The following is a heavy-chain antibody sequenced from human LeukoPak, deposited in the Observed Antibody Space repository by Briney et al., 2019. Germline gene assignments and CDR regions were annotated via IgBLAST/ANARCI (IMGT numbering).Heavy chain of an antibody. D-gene: IGHD3-22*01. V-gene: IGHV3-11*04. CDR3: ARDGDYYDSSGYPGHFGY. Sequence: GGSLRLSCAASEFFFSDYYMSWIRQAPGKGLEWVSYISTSGSTIYYADSVKGRFTISRDNAKNSLYLQMNSLRAEDTTVYYCARDGDYYDSSGYPGHFGYWGQGTLVTVSS. CDR1: EFFFSDYY. J-gene: IGHJ4*02. CDR2: ISTSGSTI.